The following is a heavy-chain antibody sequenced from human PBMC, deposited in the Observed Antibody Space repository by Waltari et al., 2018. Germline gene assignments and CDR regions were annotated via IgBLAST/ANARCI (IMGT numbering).Heavy chain of an antibody. CDR2: IYTSGST. D-gene: IGHD2-2*03. V-gene: IGHV4-4*09. Sequence: QVQLQESGPGLVKPSETLSLTCTVSGGSISSYYWSWIRQPPGKGLEWIGYIYTSGSTNYNPSLKSRVTISVDTSKNQFSLKLSSVTAADTAVYYCARDLAIGYYYYMDVWGKGTTVTVSS. CDR3: ARDLAIGYYYYMDV. J-gene: IGHJ6*03. CDR1: GGSISSYY.